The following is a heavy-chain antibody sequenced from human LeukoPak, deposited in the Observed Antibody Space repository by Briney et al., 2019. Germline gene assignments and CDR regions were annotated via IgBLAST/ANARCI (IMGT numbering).Heavy chain of an antibody. CDR3: ARQHQWLSFGMDV. Sequence: GGPLRLSCAGSGFTFGLYWMSWVRQAAGEGLEWVANIQQDGSETYYVDSVKGRFTISRDNATNSLYLQMKSLRAEDTAVYYCARQHQWLSFGMDVWGQGTTVIASS. V-gene: IGHV3-7*01. D-gene: IGHD2-8*01. J-gene: IGHJ6*02. CDR1: GFTFGLYW. CDR2: IQQDGSET.